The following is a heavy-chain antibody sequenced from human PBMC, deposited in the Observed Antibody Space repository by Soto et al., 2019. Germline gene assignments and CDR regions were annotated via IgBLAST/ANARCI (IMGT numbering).Heavy chain of an antibody. Sequence: SETLSLTCTVSGGSISSSSDYWGWIRQPPGKGLERIGSIYYSGRTYYNPSLKSRVTISVDTSKNQFSLKLSSVTAADTAVYYCARHGIAAAGISTWFDPWGQGTLVTVSS. J-gene: IGHJ5*02. D-gene: IGHD6-13*01. CDR2: IYYSGRT. CDR1: GGSISSSSDY. CDR3: ARHGIAAAGISTWFDP. V-gene: IGHV4-39*01.